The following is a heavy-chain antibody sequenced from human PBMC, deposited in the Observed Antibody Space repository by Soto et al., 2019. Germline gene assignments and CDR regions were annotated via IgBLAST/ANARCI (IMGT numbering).Heavy chain of an antibody. J-gene: IGHJ4*02. D-gene: IGHD3-3*01. CDR2: IVVGSGNT. V-gene: IGHV1-58*01. CDR3: AADIAPPAFWSGYYEFDY. Sequence: GASVKVSCKASGFTFTSSAVQWVRQARGQRLEWIGWIVVGSGNTNYAQKFQERVTITRDMSTSTAYMELSSLRSEDTAVYYCAADIAPPAFWSGYYEFDYWGQGTLVTVSS. CDR1: GFTFTSSA.